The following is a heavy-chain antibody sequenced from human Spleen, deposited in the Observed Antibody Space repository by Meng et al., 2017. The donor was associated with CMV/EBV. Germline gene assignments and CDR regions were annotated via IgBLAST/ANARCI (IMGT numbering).Heavy chain of an antibody. V-gene: IGHV4-39*07. Sequence: ESLKISCTVSGCSISSSSYYWGWIRQPPGKGLEWIGTIYYSGRTYYNPSLKSRVTISVDTSKNQFSLKLSSVTAADTAVYYCARDQAYGGPLYYYYYGMDVWGQGTTVTVSS. J-gene: IGHJ6*02. CDR3: ARDQAYGGPLYYYYYGMDV. CDR1: GCSISSSSYY. D-gene: IGHD4-23*01. CDR2: IYYSGRT.